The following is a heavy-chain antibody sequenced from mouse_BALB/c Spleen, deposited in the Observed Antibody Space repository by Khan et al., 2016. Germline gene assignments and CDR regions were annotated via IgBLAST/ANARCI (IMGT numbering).Heavy chain of an antibody. D-gene: IGHD2-4*01. V-gene: IGHV9-3*02. Sequence: QVQLKPSGPELKKPGETVKISCKASGYSFTNYGMNWVKQAPGKGLKWMGWIDTNTGEPTYAEEFKGRFAFSLETSAITAYLQINNLKNDDTATXFCARWGYDYAWFAYWGQGTLVTVSA. J-gene: IGHJ3*01. CDR2: IDTNTGEP. CDR1: GYSFTNYG. CDR3: ARWGYDYAWFAY.